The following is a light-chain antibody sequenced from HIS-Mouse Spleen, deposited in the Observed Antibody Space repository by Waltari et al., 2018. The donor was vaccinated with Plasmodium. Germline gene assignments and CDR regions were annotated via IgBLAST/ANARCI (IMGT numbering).Light chain of an antibody. V-gene: IGKV3-20*01. Sequence: EIVLTQSPGTLSLSPGERATLSCRASQSVSSSYLAWYQQKTGQAPRLLIYGASSRATGIPDRFSGSGSGTDFTLTISRLGPEDFAVYYCQQYGSSPYTFGQGTKLEIK. J-gene: IGKJ2*01. CDR3: QQYGSSPYT. CDR1: QSVSSSY. CDR2: GAS.